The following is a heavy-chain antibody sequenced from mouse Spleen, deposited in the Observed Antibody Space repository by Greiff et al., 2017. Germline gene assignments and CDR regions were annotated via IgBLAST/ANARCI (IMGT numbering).Heavy chain of an antibody. CDR1: GYTFTDYY. J-gene: IGHJ1*01. Sequence: QVQLQQSGAELARPGASVKLSCKASGYTFTDYYINWVKQRTGQGLEWIGEIYPGSGNTYYNEKFKGKATLTADKSSSTAYMQLSSLTSEDSAVYFCARGRITTVGYFDVWGAGTTVTVSS. CDR3: ARGRITTVGYFDV. V-gene: IGHV1-77*01. CDR2: IYPGSGNT. D-gene: IGHD1-1*01.